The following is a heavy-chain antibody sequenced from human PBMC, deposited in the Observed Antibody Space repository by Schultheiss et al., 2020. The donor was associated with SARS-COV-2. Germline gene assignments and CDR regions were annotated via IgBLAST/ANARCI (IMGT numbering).Heavy chain of an antibody. D-gene: IGHD5-18*01. J-gene: IGHJ4*02. V-gene: IGHV3-30*03. CDR1: GFTFSSYG. CDR2: ISYDGSNK. Sequence: GGSLRLSCAASGFTFSSYGMHWVRQAPGKGLEWVAVISYDGSNKYYADSVKGRFTISRDNSKNTLYLQMNSLRGEDTAVYYCATQGAAKGGWGQGTLVTVSS. CDR3: ATQGAAKGG.